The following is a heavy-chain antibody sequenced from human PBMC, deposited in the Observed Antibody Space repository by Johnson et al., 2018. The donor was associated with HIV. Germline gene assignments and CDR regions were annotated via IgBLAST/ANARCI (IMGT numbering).Heavy chain of an antibody. J-gene: IGHJ3*02. CDR1: GFTFDDYA. V-gene: IGHV3-20*04. D-gene: IGHD1-1*01. CDR3: AKVAYSDAFDI. CDR2: INWNGGST. Sequence: VQVLESGGGVVRPGGSLRLSCAASGFTFDDYAMSWVRQAPGKGLEWVYVINWNGGSTGYADSVKGRFTISRDNAKNSLYLQMNSLRAEDTAVYYCAKVAYSDAFDIWGQGTMVTVSS.